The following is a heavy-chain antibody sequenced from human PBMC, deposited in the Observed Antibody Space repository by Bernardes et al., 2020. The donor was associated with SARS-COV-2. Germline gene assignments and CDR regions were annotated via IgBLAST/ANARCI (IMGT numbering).Heavy chain of an antibody. V-gene: IGHV2-5*02. CDR1: GFSFSARGVG. CDR3: AHLGRPGFGQPYYFDY. Sequence: SGPTLVKPTETLTLTCTFSGFSFSARGVGVGWIRQPPGKALEWLALIYWDDDRRYSPSLKSRLTITKDTSKNQVVLTMTNMDPVDAATYFCAHLGRPGFGQPYYFDYWGQGTLVTVSS. D-gene: IGHD3-10*01. CDR2: IYWDDDR. J-gene: IGHJ4*02.